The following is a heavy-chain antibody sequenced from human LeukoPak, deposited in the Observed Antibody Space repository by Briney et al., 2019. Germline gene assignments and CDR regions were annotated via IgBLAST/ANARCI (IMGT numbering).Heavy chain of an antibody. Sequence: PGGSLRLSCEASGFTFSSYTMNWVRQAPWKGLEWVSYISISSSTIYYADSVKGRFTISRDNAKNSLYLQMNSLRAEDTAVYYCAREGYCSGVSCYRGAFDIWGQGTMVTVSS. D-gene: IGHD2-15*01. CDR2: ISISSSTI. CDR1: GFTFSSYT. J-gene: IGHJ3*02. CDR3: AREGYCSGVSCYRGAFDI. V-gene: IGHV3-48*01.